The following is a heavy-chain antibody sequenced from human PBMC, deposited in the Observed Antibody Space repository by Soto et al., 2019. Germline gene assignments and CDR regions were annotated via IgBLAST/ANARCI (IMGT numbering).Heavy chain of an antibody. CDR2: IYYSGTT. CDR1: GGSIINYY. D-gene: IGHD2-2*01. J-gene: IGHJ6*02. CDR3: ASHVPYCISTSHCPYGMDG. V-gene: IGHV4-59*08. Sequence: SETLSLTCTGSGGSIINYYRSWIRQPPGKGLEWIGYIYYSGTTSYNPSLRSRVTISVDTSKNQLSLKLSSVTAADTAVYYCASHVPYCISTSHCPYGMDGWGQGATVTLSS.